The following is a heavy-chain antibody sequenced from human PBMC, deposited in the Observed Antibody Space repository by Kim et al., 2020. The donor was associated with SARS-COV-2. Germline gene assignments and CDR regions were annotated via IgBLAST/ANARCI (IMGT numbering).Heavy chain of an antibody. CDR1: GGSFSGYY. CDR2: INHSGST. V-gene: IGHV4-34*01. J-gene: IGHJ4*02. CDR3: ARVYARLDY. Sequence: SETLSLTCAVYGGSFSGYYWSWIRQPPGKGLEWIGEINHSGSTNYNPSLKSRVTISVDTSKNQFSLKLSSVTAADTAVYYCARVYARLDYWGQGTLVTVSS. D-gene: IGHD4-17*01.